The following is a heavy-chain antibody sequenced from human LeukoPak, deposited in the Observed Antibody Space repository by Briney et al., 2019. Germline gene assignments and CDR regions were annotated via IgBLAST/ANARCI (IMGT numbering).Heavy chain of an antibody. CDR2: IYYSGST. J-gene: IGHJ2*01. Sequence: PSETLSLTCTVSGGSISSYYWSWIRQPPGKGLEWIGYIYYSGSTNYNPSLKSRVTISIDTSKNQFSLKLTSVTAADTAVYYCARGTGGWYFDLWGQGTLVTVSS. CDR1: GGSISSYY. CDR3: ARGTGGWYFDL. V-gene: IGHV4-59*01. D-gene: IGHD1/OR15-1a*01.